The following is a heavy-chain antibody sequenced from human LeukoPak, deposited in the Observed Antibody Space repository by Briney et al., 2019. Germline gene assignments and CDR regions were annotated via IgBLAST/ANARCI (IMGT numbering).Heavy chain of an antibody. Sequence: GGSLRLSCAASGFTFSSYTMNWVRQAPGKGLEWLSYISSSGSTIYYADSVKGRFTISRDNAKNSLYLQMNSLRAEDTAVYYCARDLYGDYDLDYWGQGTLVTVSS. D-gene: IGHD4-17*01. J-gene: IGHJ4*02. CDR3: ARDLYGDYDLDY. CDR2: ISSSGSTI. CDR1: GFTFSSYT. V-gene: IGHV3-48*01.